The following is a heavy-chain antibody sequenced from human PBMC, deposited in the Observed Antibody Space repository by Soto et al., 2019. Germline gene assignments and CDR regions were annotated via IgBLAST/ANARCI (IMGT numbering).Heavy chain of an antibody. CDR1: GGSMRNYF. CDR2: IHYSGTT. D-gene: IGHD6-13*01. CDR3: AAGEASSRNLAPYYLDF. J-gene: IGHJ4*02. V-gene: IGHV4-59*01. Sequence: SETLSLTCTVSGGSMRNYFWTWIRQPPGKGLEWIGYIHYSGTTSFFPSYNPSLRSRVTVSEDTSKNQFSLKLLSVTTADTAVYFCAAGEASSRNLAPYYLDFWGQGTLVTVSS.